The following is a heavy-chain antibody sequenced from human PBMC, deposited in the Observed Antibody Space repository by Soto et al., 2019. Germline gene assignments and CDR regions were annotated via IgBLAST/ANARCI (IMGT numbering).Heavy chain of an antibody. J-gene: IGHJ4*02. V-gene: IGHV1-69*08. CDR1: GGTFSSYT. CDR3: ARDRRVRGVITPLDY. Sequence: QVQLVQSGAEVKKPGSSVKVSCKASGGTFSSYTISWVRQAPGQGLEWMGRIIPILGIANYAQKFQGRVTFTADKSTSTAYMELSSLRSEDTAVYYCARDRRVRGVITPLDYWGQGTLVTVSS. D-gene: IGHD3-10*01. CDR2: IIPILGIA.